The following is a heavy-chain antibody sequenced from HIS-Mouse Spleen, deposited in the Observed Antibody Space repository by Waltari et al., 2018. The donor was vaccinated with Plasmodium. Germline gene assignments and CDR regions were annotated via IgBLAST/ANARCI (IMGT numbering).Heavy chain of an antibody. D-gene: IGHD6-13*01. CDR1: GGSISSYY. CDR3: ARVLGYKAAAGTFVEYFQH. V-gene: IGHV4-59*01. J-gene: IGHJ1*01. Sequence: PGLVKPSETLSLTCTVSGGSISSYYWSWIRQPPGKGLEWIGYIYYSGSTNYNPSLKSRVTISVDTSKNQFSLKLSSVTAADTAVYYCARVLGYKAAAGTFVEYFQHWGQGTLVTVSS. CDR2: IYYSGST.